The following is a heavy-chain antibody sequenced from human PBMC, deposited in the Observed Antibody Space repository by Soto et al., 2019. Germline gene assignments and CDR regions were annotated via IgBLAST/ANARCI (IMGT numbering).Heavy chain of an antibody. CDR2: ISGSGGST. CDR1: GFTFSSYA. CDR3: AKDSRHTYSSSSSFIGNWFDP. D-gene: IGHD6-13*01. J-gene: IGHJ5*02. Sequence: GGSLSLSCAASGFTFSSYAMSWVRQAPGKGLEWVSAISGSGGSTYYADSVKGRFTISRDNSKNTLYLQMNSLRAEDTAVYYCAKDSRHTYSSSSSFIGNWFDPGAREPWSPSPQ. V-gene: IGHV3-23*01.